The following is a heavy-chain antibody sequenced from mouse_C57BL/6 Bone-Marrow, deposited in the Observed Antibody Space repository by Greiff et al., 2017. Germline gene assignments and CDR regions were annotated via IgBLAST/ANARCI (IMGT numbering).Heavy chain of an antibody. V-gene: IGHV14-4*01. J-gene: IGHJ2*01. Sequence: EVHLVESGAELVRPGASVKLSCTASGFNIKDDYMHWVKQRPEQGLEWIGWIDPENGDTEYASKFQGKATITAATSSNTAYLQLSSLTSEDTAVYYCTTGFSYFDYWGQGTTLTVSS. CDR3: TTGFSYFDY. CDR1: GFNIKDDY. CDR2: IDPENGDT.